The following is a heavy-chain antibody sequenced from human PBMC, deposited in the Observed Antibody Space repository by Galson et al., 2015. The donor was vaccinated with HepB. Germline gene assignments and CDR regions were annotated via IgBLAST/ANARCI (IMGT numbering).Heavy chain of an antibody. CDR2: TYYSGST. Sequence: TLSLTCTVSGGSISSSSYYWGWIRQPPGKGLEWIGTTYYSGSTYYNPSLKSRVTISVDTSKNQFSLKLSSVTAADTAVYYCARDSGYYDSSGYYHHDAFDIWGQGTMVTVSS. J-gene: IGHJ3*02. D-gene: IGHD3-22*01. CDR1: GGSISSSSYY. V-gene: IGHV4-39*02. CDR3: ARDSGYYDSSGYYHHDAFDI.